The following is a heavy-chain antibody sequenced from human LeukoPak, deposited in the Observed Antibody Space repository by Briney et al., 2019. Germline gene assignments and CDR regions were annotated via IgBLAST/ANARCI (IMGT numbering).Heavy chain of an antibody. CDR2: INHSGST. V-gene: IGHV4-34*01. CDR1: GGSFSGYY. D-gene: IGHD2-15*01. J-gene: IGHJ4*02. Sequence: SETLSLTCALYGGSFSGYYWSWGRHPPGGGRGWRWEINHSGSTNYNPSLNTRVIIFVDTTNNHFSLKLRSVTAADTGVYYCARARYCSGGSCHPYYFDYWGQGTLVTVSS. CDR3: ARARYCSGGSCHPYYFDY.